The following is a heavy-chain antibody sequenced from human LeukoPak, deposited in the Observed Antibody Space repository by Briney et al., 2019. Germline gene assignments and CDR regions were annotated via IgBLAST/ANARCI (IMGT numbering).Heavy chain of an antibody. D-gene: IGHD2-15*01. V-gene: IGHV3-23*01. CDR1: GFTFSSYA. J-gene: IGHJ4*02. Sequence: GGSLRLSCAASGFTFSSYAMSWVRQAPGKGLEWVSAISGSGGSTYYANSVKGRFTISRDNSKNTLYLQMNSLRAEDTAVYYCAKDWRYCSGGSCYFDYWGQGTLVTVSS. CDR3: AKDWRYCSGGSCYFDY. CDR2: ISGSGGST.